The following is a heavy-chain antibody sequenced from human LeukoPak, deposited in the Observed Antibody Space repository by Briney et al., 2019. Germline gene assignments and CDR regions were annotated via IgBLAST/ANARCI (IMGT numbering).Heavy chain of an antibody. D-gene: IGHD4-23*01. CDR2: ISYDGSNK. CDR1: GFTFSRYD. Sequence: PGGSLRLSCAASGFTFSRYDMHWVRQAPGKGLEWVAVISYDGSNKDYADSVKGRFAISRDNSRNTLFVQMNSLRAEDTAVYFCVLGHYGGLFDNWGQGTLATVSS. V-gene: IGHV3-30*09. CDR3: VLGHYGGLFDN. J-gene: IGHJ4*02.